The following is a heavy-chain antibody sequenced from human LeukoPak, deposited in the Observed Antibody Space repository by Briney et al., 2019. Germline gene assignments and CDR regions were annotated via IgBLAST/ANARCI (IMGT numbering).Heavy chain of an antibody. J-gene: IGHJ4*02. CDR3: AKVQGSVAGHFDY. V-gene: IGHV3-30*18. Sequence: PGRSLRLSCAASGFTFSSYGMHWVRQAPGKGLEWVAVISYDGSNKYYADSVKGRFTISRDNSKNTLYLQMNSLRAEDTAVYYCAKVQGSVAGHFDYWGQGTLVTVSS. CDR2: ISYDGSNK. CDR1: GFTFSSYG. D-gene: IGHD6-19*01.